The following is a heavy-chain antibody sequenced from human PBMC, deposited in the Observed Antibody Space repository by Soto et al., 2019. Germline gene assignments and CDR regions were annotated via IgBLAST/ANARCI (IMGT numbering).Heavy chain of an antibody. CDR1: GFTFSNAW. V-gene: IGHV3-15*01. CDR3: TTLSYLYYDGMDV. J-gene: IGHJ6*02. Sequence: EVQLVESGGGLVKPGVSLRLSCAASGFTFSNAWMNWVRQGPGKGLEWLGRIKSKVDGGTADYGAATKGRFNISRDDLKNMLYLQMNSLKPDDTAVYYCTTLSYLYYDGMDVWGQGTTVTVS. D-gene: IGHD2-2*01. CDR2: IKSKVDGGTA.